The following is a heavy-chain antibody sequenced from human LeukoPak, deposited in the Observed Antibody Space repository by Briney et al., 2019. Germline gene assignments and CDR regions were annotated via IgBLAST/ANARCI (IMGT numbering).Heavy chain of an antibody. V-gene: IGHV3-21*01. Sequence: GGSLRLSCAASGFTVSSNYMSWVRQAPGKGLEWVSSLSKSSEYVKYVDSVEGRFSMSREDARTSVYLQMHNLRAEDTAVYYCARNPVAGMSWYFDLWGRGTQVTVSS. CDR2: LSKSSEYV. CDR3: ARNPVAGMSWYFDL. J-gene: IGHJ2*01. D-gene: IGHD6-19*01. CDR1: GFTVSSNY.